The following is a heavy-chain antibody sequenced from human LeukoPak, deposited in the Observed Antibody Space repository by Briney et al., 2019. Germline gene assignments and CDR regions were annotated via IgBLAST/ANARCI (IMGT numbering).Heavy chain of an antibody. CDR2: IRSKAYGGTT. J-gene: IGHJ4*02. CDR3: TRDSYDFWSGY. CDR1: GFTFGDYA. Sequence: GGSLRLSCTASGFTFGDYAMSWVRQALGKGLEWVGFIRSKAYGGTTEYAASVKGRFTISRDDSKSIAYLQMNSLKTEDTAVYYCTRDSYDFWSGYWGQGTLVTVSS. D-gene: IGHD3-3*01. V-gene: IGHV3-49*04.